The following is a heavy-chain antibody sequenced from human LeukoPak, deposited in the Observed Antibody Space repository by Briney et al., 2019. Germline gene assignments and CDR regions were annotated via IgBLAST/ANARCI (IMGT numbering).Heavy chain of an antibody. D-gene: IGHD2-2*01. J-gene: IGHJ5*02. V-gene: IGHV3-30-3*01. Sequence: GGSLRLSCAASGFIFSSYAMSWVRQAPGKGLEWVAAISYDGSNKYYADSVKGRFIITRDNSKNTLYLQMNSLRVEDTAVYYGRTEGRRHIVEVPNWFDLWGQGTLVTVYS. CDR1: GFIFSSYA. CDR2: ISYDGSNK. CDR3: RTEGRRHIVEVPNWFDL.